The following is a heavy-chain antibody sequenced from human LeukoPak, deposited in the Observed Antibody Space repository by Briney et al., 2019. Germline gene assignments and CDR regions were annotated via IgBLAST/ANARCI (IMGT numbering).Heavy chain of an antibody. J-gene: IGHJ4*02. D-gene: IGHD2-21*02. Sequence: GGSLRLSCAASGFTFSTYGMHWVRQAPGKGLEWVAVTSYDGSTKYYADSVKGRFTISRDNSKNTLFLQMNSLRADDTAVYYCAKARHCGGDCYSLMDYWGQGILVTVSS. CDR3: AKARHCGGDCYSLMDY. CDR2: TSYDGSTK. V-gene: IGHV3-30*18. CDR1: GFTFSTYG.